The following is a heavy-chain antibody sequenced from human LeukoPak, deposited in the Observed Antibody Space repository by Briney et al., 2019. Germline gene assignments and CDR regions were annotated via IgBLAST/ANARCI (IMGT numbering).Heavy chain of an antibody. CDR3: ARDSSREAAAGFDP. Sequence: SETLSLTCAVSGGPFSGYFWSWIRQPPGKGLEWIGEIHNSGTTNYNPSLNSRVTISEDTSKNQFSLKLSSVTAADTAVYYCARDSSREAAAGFDPWGQGTLVTVSS. V-gene: IGHV4-34*01. J-gene: IGHJ5*02. D-gene: IGHD6-13*01. CDR1: GGPFSGYF. CDR2: IHNSGTT.